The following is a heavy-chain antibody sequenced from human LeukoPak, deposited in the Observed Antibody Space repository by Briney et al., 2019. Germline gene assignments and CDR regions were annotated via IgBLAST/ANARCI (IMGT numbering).Heavy chain of an antibody. V-gene: IGHV4-61*01. CDR2: IYYSGST. Sequence: SETLSLACTVSGGSVSSGSYYWSWIRQPPGKGLEWIGYIYYSGSTNYNPSLKSRVTISVDTSKNQFSLKLSSVTAADTAVYYCARSPRYYYDSSGYFDYWGQGTLVTVSS. D-gene: IGHD3-22*01. J-gene: IGHJ4*02. CDR3: ARSPRYYYDSSGYFDY. CDR1: GGSVSSGSYY.